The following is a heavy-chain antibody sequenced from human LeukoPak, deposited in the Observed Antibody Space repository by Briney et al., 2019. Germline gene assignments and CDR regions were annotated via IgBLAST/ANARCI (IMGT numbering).Heavy chain of an antibody. Sequence: GGSLRLSCAASGVTFTSYWMSWVRQTPGKGLEWVANIKQDGSEKYYVDSVKGRFTISRDNAKESLYLQMNSLRAEDTAVYYCARGGAFFDYWGQGTLVTVSS. CDR2: IKQDGSEK. V-gene: IGHV3-7*01. CDR3: ARGGAFFDY. J-gene: IGHJ4*02. CDR1: GVTFTSYW. D-gene: IGHD3-3*02.